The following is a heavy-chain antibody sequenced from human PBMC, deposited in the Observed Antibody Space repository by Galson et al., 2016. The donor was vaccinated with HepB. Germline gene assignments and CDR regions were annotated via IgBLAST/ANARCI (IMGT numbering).Heavy chain of an antibody. D-gene: IGHD3-10*01. CDR2: XXRXXXST. CDR1: GFTFSNNA. CDR3: AQERHYGSGIVDY. J-gene: IGHJ4*02. V-gene: IGHV3-23*01. Sequence: SLRLSCAASGFTFSNNAMNWVRQAPGKGXXXVAXXXRXXXSTYXXDSRKGRXIISREXXKNTLYXQMNILRPEDTDVYYCAQERHYGSGIVDYWGQGTLVTVSS.